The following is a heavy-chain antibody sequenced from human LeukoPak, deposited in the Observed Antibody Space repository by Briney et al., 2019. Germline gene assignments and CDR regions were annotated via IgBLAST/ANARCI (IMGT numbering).Heavy chain of an antibody. CDR3: ARDRYSGYFDY. CDR2: ISSSSSYI. V-gene: IGHV3-21*01. J-gene: IGHJ4*02. D-gene: IGHD5-12*01. CDR1: GFTFSSYS. Sequence: GGSLRLSCAASGFTFSSYSMNWVRQAPGKGLEWISSISSSSSYIYYAVSVKGRFTISRDNAKNSLYLQMNSLRAEDTAVYYCARDRYSGYFDYWGQGTLVTVSS.